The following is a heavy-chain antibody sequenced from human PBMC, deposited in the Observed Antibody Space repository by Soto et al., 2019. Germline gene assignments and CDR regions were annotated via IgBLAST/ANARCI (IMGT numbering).Heavy chain of an antibody. CDR2: IYSDGST. Sequence: GGSLRLSCAASGFTVSSNYMTWVRQAPGKGLEWVSLIYSDGSTFYTDSVKGRFTISRDNSKNTLYLQMNSLRAEDTAVYYCARGAAKYYFDFWGQGTLVTVSS. J-gene: IGHJ4*02. CDR1: GFTVSSNY. V-gene: IGHV3-53*01. CDR3: ARGAAKYYFDF. D-gene: IGHD6-13*01.